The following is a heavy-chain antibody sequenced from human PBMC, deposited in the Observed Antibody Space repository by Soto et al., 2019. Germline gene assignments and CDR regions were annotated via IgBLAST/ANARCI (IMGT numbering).Heavy chain of an antibody. CDR1: GFTFSSYA. V-gene: IGHV3-30-3*01. J-gene: IGHJ5*02. D-gene: IGHD1-1*01. CDR2: ISYDGSNK. CDR3: ARDSMERNWFDP. Sequence: GGSLRLSCAASGFTFSSYAMHWVRQAPGKGPEWVAVISYDGSNKYYADSVKGRFTISRDNSKNTLYLQMNSLRAEDTAVYYCARDSMERNWFDPWGQGTLVTVSS.